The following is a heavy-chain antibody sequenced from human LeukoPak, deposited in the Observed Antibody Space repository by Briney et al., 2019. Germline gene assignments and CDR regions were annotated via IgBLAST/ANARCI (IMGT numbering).Heavy chain of an antibody. V-gene: IGHV3-23*01. J-gene: IGHJ3*02. D-gene: IGHD6-19*01. CDR3: AKDLVSSGWYGDAFDI. CDR1: GFTVSSNY. Sequence: GGSLRLSCAASGFTVSSNYMSWVRQAPGKGLEWVSAISGSGGSTYYADSVKGRFTISRDNSKNTLYLQMNSLRAEDTAVYYCAKDLVSSGWYGDAFDIWGQGTMVTVSS. CDR2: ISGSGGST.